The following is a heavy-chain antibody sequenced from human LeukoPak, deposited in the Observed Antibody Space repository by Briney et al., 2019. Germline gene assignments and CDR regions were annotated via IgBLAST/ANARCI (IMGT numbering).Heavy chain of an antibody. J-gene: IGHJ4*02. D-gene: IGHD1-1*01. V-gene: IGHV4-59*08. CDR2: IYYSGST. CDR3: ATYRGTRGSYYY. Sequence: SETLSLTCTVSGGSISSYYWNWIRQPRGKGLEWIGYIYYSGSTSYNPSLKSRVTMSVDTSKNQFSLNLSSVTAADTAVYYCATYRGTRGSYYYWGQGTLVTVSS. CDR1: GGSISSYY.